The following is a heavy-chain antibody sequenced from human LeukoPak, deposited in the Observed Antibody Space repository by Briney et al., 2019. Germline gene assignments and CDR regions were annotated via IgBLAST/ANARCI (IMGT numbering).Heavy chain of an antibody. J-gene: IGHJ4*02. CDR3: ARHGMNIAAAPPYYFDY. CDR2: IYYSGST. D-gene: IGHD6-13*01. Sequence: SETLSLTCTVSGGSIGSSSYYWGWIRQPPGKGLEWIGSIYYSGSTYYNPSLKSRVTISVDTSKNQFSLKLSSVTAADTAVYYCARHGMNIAAAPPYYFDYWGQGTLVTVSS. V-gene: IGHV4-39*01. CDR1: GGSIGSSSYY.